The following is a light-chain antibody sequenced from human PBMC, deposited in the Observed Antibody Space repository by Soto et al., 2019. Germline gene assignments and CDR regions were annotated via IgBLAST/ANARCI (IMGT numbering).Light chain of an antibody. CDR1: QSLLDSDDGNTY. CDR2: TLS. J-gene: IGKJ1*01. CDR3: MQRIEFPLA. Sequence: DIVMTQTPLSLPVTPGEPASISCRSSQSLLDSDDGNTYLDWYLQKPGQSPQLLIYTLSNLASGVPDRFSGSGSGTDFTLKISRVEAEDVGVYYCMQRIEFPLAFGQGTKVEIK. V-gene: IGKV2-40*01.